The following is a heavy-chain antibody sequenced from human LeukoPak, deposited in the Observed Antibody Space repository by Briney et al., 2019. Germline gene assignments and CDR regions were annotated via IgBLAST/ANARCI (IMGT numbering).Heavy chain of an antibody. CDR3: ARANYYMDV. CDR1: GLTFDDYT. CDR2: ISRDGGAT. J-gene: IGHJ6*03. Sequence: PGGSLRLSCAASGLTFDDYTMHWVRQAPGKGLEWVSLISRDGGATKYADSVKGRFTISRDNSKNSLYLQMNSLRAEDTAVYYCARANYYMDVWGKGTTVTISS. V-gene: IGHV3-43*01.